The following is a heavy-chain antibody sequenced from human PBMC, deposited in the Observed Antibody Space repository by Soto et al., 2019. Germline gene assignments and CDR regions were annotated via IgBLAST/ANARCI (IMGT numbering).Heavy chain of an antibody. V-gene: IGHV3-13*01. D-gene: IGHD6-13*01. Sequence: GGSLRLSCAASGFTFSSYDMHWVRQATGKGLEWVSAIGTAGDTYYPGSVKGRFTISRENAKNSLYLQMNSLRAGDTAVYYCARGIAGAAFDIWGQGTMVTVSS. J-gene: IGHJ3*02. CDR2: IGTAGDT. CDR3: ARGIAGAAFDI. CDR1: GFTFSSYD.